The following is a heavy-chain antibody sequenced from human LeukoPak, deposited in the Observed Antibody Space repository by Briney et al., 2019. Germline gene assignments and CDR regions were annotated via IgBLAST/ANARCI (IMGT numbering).Heavy chain of an antibody. J-gene: IGHJ5*02. CDR3: ARDRHSSSWYKGNNWFDP. CDR2: IIPIFGTA. Sequence: SVKVSCKASGGTFSSYAISWVRQAPGQGLEWMGGIIPIFGTANYAQKFQGRVTMTTDTSTSTAYMELRSLRSDDTAVYYCARDRHSSSWYKGNNWFDPWGQGTLVTVSS. CDR1: GGTFSSYA. V-gene: IGHV1-69*05. D-gene: IGHD6-13*01.